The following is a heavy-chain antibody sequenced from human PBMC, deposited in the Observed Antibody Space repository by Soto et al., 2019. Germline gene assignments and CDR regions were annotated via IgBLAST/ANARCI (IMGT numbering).Heavy chain of an antibody. CDR1: GFTLSRQT. J-gene: IGHJ4*02. CDR2: LSYDGRNQ. V-gene: IGHV3-30*04. D-gene: IGHD2-15*01. Sequence: QVQLVESGGGVVQPGRSLRLSCAASGFTLSRQTMHWVRQAPGKGLDWVALLSYDGRNQHYADSVKGRFTISRDNSKNTLHLQMNSLGAEDTAVYYCAREGGDCSGDICYSFDCWGQGTLVTVSS. CDR3: AREGGDCSGDICYSFDC.